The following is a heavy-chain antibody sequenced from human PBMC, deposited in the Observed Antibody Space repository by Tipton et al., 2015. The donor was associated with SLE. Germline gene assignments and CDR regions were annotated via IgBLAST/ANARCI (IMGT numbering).Heavy chain of an antibody. J-gene: IGHJ5*01. D-gene: IGHD6-13*01. CDR2: INHSGST. CDR1: GGSISSSSYY. Sequence: TLSLTCTVSGGSISSSSYYWSWIRQPPGKGLEWIGEINHSGSTNYNPSLKSRVTISVDTSKNQFSLKLSSVTAADTAVYYCAGSSSWFDYWGQGTLVTVSS. V-gene: IGHV4-39*07. CDR3: AGSSSWFDY.